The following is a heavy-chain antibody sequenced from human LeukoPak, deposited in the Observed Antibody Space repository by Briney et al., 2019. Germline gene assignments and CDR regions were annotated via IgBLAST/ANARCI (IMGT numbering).Heavy chain of an antibody. J-gene: IGHJ4*02. CDR2: IYYSGST. V-gene: IGHV4-59*01. D-gene: IGHD1-26*01. Sequence: SETLSPTCTVSGGSISSYYWSWIRQPPGKGLEWIGYIYYSGSTNYNPSLKSRVTISVDTSKNQFSLKLSSVTAADTAVYYCARVAWESLDYWGQGTLVTVSS. CDR1: GGSISSYY. CDR3: ARVAWESLDY.